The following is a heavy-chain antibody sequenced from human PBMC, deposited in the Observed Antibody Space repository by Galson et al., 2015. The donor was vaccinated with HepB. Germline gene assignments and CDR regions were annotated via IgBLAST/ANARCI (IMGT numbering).Heavy chain of an antibody. CDR1: GFTFSSYA. D-gene: IGHD3-10*01. Sequence: SLRLSCAASGFTFSSYAMHWVRQAPGKGLEWVAVISYDGSNKYYADSVKGRFTISSDNSKNTLYLQMNSLRAEDTAVYYCARDRVLWFGDFRTHHPYYGMDVWGQGTAVTVSS. V-gene: IGHV3-30*04. CDR3: ARDRVLWFGDFRTHHPYYGMDV. J-gene: IGHJ6*02. CDR2: ISYDGSNK.